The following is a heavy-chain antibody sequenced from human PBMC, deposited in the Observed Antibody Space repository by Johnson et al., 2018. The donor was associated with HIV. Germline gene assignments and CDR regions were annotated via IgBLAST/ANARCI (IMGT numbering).Heavy chain of an antibody. V-gene: IGHV3-74*02. Sequence: EVQLVESGGGLVQPGKSLRLSCVGSGFTFSTNWMHWVRQAPGKGLVWVSRINSDGSSTSYSDSVKGRFPISRDNAKNTLYLQMNSLRAGDTAVYYCARGRDRSCFNDACDSWGQGTMVTVSS. J-gene: IGHJ3*02. CDR3: ARGRDRSCFNDACDS. D-gene: IGHD3-22*01. CDR2: INSDGSST. CDR1: GFTFSTNW.